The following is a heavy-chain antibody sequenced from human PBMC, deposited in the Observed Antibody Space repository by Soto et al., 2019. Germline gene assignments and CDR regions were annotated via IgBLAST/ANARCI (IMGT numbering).Heavy chain of an antibody. CDR3: ASLGYCISTSCQRGGYYYGMDV. CDR1: GGTFSSYA. Sequence: QVQLVQSGAEVKKPGSSVKVSCKASGGTFSSYAISWVRQAPGKGLEWMGGIIPIFGTANYAQKFQGRVTITADESTSTAYMELSSLRSEDTAVYYCASLGYCISTSCQRGGYYYGMDVWGQGTTVTVSS. CDR2: IIPIFGTA. V-gene: IGHV1-69*12. J-gene: IGHJ6*02. D-gene: IGHD2-2*01.